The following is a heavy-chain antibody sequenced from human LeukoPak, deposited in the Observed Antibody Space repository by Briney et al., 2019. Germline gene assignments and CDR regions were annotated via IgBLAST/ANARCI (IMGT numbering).Heavy chain of an antibody. CDR1: GFSFSSYE. CDR2: SNRRGSTT. Sequence: GGSLRLSCAASGFSFSSYEMNWVRQAPGKGLEWVSHSNRRGSTTYYADSVRGRFTISRDNAKNSLYLQMNSLRAEDTAVYYCAREGHTTGWPPFDFWGQGTLVSVSS. D-gene: IGHD2/OR15-2a*01. V-gene: IGHV3-48*03. J-gene: IGHJ4*02. CDR3: AREGHTTGWPPFDF.